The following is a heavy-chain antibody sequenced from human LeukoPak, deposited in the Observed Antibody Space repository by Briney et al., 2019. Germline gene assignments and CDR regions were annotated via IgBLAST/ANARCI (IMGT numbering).Heavy chain of an antibody. Sequence: SETLSLTCTVSGGSISSSSYYWGWIRQPPGKGLEWIGSIYYSGSTYYNPSLKSRVAISVDTSKNQFSLKLSSVTAADTAVYYCARALLIDSGYDDAWVFDYWGQGTLVTVSS. CDR2: IYYSGST. D-gene: IGHD5-12*01. V-gene: IGHV4-39*07. CDR1: GGSISSSSYY. CDR3: ARALLIDSGYDDAWVFDY. J-gene: IGHJ4*02.